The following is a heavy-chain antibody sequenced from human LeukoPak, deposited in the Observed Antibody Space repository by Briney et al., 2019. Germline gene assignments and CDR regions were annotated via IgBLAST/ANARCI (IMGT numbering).Heavy chain of an antibody. J-gene: IGHJ5*02. CDR3: AKDRVSPGFNLFDP. D-gene: IGHD2/OR15-2a*01. CDR2: INGRADDT. CDR1: GFTFRSYA. V-gene: IGHV3-23*01. Sequence: GGSLRLACAASGFTFRSYAMNWVRQAPGKGLEWVSAINGRADDTYYADSVKGRFTISRDNSKSTLFLQMNSLRAEDTAIYYCAKDRVSPGFNLFDPWGQGTLVTVSS.